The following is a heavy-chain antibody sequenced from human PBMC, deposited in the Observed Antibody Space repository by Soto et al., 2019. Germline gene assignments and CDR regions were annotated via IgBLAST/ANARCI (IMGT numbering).Heavy chain of an antibody. V-gene: IGHV4-34*01. D-gene: IGHD5-18*01. Sequence: QVQLQQWGAGLLKPSETLCLTCAVYGGSFSGYYWSWIRQPPGKGLEWIGESNHRGSTNYNPSLKSRLTISVDTSKNQFSLKLNSVTAADTAVYYCARALGYTYGHLPIDFWGQGTLLTVSS. CDR3: ARALGYTYGHLPIDF. CDR1: GGSFSGYY. J-gene: IGHJ4*02. CDR2: SNHRGST.